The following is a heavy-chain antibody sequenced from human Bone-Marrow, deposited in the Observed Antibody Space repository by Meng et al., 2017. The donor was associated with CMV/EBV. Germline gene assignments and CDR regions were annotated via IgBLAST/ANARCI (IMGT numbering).Heavy chain of an antibody. Sequence: CKASGYTFTGYYMHWGRQAPGQGLEWMGWINPNSGGTNYAQKFQGRVTMTRDTSISTAYMELSRLRSDDTAVYYCARTTLVSSGWYGWGQGTLVTVSS. CDR3: ARTTLVSSGWYG. CDR1: GYTFTGYY. D-gene: IGHD6-19*01. J-gene: IGHJ4*02. V-gene: IGHV1-2*02. CDR2: INPNSGGT.